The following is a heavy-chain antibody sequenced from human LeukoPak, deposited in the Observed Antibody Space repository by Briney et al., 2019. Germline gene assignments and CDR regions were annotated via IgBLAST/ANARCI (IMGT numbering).Heavy chain of an antibody. CDR2: ISHDGSNK. J-gene: IGHJ6*02. CDR3: ARDALCSSWSRGGMDV. CDR1: GFTFSSYG. D-gene: IGHD6-13*01. Sequence: GGSLRLSCAASGFTFSSYGLHWVRQAPGKGLEWVAVISHDGSNKYYADSVKGRFTISRDNSKSTLYLQMNSLRAEDTAVYYCARDALCSSWSRGGMDVWGQGTTVTVSS. V-gene: IGHV3-30*03.